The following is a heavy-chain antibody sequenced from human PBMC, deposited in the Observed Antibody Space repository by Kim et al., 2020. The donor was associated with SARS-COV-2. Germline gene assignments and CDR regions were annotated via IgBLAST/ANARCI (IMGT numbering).Heavy chain of an antibody. Sequence: YSPSCQGQVTISADKSLSTAYLQWSSLKASDTAMYYCARPFDTPLQVDYWGQGTLVTVSS. J-gene: IGHJ4*02. D-gene: IGHD3-16*01. CDR3: ARPFDTPLQVDY. V-gene: IGHV5-51*01.